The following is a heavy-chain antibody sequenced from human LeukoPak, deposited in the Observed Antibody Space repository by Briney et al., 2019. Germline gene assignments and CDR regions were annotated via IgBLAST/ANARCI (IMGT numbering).Heavy chain of an antibody. CDR2: IYYSGST. D-gene: IGHD6-19*01. V-gene: IGHV4-59*04. Sequence: SETLSLTCTVSGGSISNYYWSWIRQPPGKGLEWIGSIYYSGSTYYNPSLKSRVTVSVDPSKNYFSLELNSVTAADTAVYYCASHFTQWLAMGPYYFDFWGQGTLVTVSS. J-gene: IGHJ4*02. CDR3: ASHFTQWLAMGPYYFDF. CDR1: GGSISNYY.